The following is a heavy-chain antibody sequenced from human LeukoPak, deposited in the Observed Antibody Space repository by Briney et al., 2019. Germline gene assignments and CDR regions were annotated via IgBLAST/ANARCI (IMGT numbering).Heavy chain of an antibody. CDR2: IYPGDSDT. CDR1: GYSFTSYW. CDR3: ARLRGSGPTEVDP. D-gene: IGHD2-15*01. V-gene: IGHV5-51*01. Sequence: GESLKISCKGSGYSFTSYWIGWVRQMPGKGLVWMGVIYPGDSDTRYSPSFQGQVTISADKSISTAYLQWSSLKASDTAMYCCARLRGSGPTEVDPWGQGTLVTVSS. J-gene: IGHJ5*02.